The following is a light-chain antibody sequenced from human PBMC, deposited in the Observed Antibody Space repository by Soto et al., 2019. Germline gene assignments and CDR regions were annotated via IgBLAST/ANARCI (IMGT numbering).Light chain of an antibody. Sequence: QSVLTQPPSVSGTPGQRVTISGTGSSSNIGAGYDVHWYQQLPGTAPKLLMYGNSNRPSGVPDRFSGSKSGTSVSLAITGIQAEDEADYYCQSYDSSLSGWVFGAGTKLTVL. CDR2: GNS. CDR1: SSNIGAGYD. J-gene: IGLJ3*02. V-gene: IGLV1-40*01. CDR3: QSYDSSLSGWV.